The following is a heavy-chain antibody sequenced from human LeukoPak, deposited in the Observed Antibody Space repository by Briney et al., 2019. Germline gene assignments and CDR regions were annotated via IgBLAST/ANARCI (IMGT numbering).Heavy chain of an antibody. CDR2: INTNSGGT. Sequence: ASVKLSCKASGSTFTGYYMHWVRQAPGQGLEWMGWINTNSGGTNYAQKFQGRVTMTRDTYISTAYMELSRLRSDDTGVYYCARDKGDSSGYYYPNNWFDPWGQGTLVTVSS. CDR3: ARDKGDSSGYYYPNNWFDP. J-gene: IGHJ5*02. D-gene: IGHD3-22*01. V-gene: IGHV1-2*02. CDR1: GSTFTGYY.